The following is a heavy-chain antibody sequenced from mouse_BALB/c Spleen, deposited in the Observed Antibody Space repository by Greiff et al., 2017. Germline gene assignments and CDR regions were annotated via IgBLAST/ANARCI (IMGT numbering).Heavy chain of an antibody. Sequence: EVQLPQSGAELVRSGASVKLSCTASGFNIKDYYMHWVKQRPEQGLEWIGWIDPENGDTEYAPKFQGKATMTADTSSNTAYLQLSSLTSEDTAVYYCNAPYYGSSYEGFAYWGQGTLVTVSA. V-gene: IGHV14-4*02. CDR1: GFNIKDYY. D-gene: IGHD1-1*01. J-gene: IGHJ3*01. CDR3: NAPYYGSSYEGFAY. CDR2: IDPENGDT.